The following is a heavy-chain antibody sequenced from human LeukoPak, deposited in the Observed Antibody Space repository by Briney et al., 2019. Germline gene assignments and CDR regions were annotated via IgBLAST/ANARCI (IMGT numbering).Heavy chain of an antibody. D-gene: IGHD1-14*01. Sequence: SETLSLTCAVYGGSFSGYYWSWIRQPPGKGLEWIGEINHSGSTNYNPSLKSRVTISVDTSKNQFSLKLSSVTAADTAVYYCARGRMKWFDPWGQGTPVTVSS. J-gene: IGHJ5*02. V-gene: IGHV4-34*01. CDR3: ARGRMKWFDP. CDR2: INHSGST. CDR1: GGSFSGYY.